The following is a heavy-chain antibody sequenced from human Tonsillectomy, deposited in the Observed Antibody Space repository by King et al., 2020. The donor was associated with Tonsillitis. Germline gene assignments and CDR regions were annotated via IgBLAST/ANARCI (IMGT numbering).Heavy chain of an antibody. D-gene: IGHD6-19*01. CDR2: ILPIFATA. CDR1: GGTFSSYA. CDR3: ARETVEAVPGTADFYYYYMDV. Sequence: QLVQSGAEVKRPGSSVKVSCKASGGTFSSYAISWMRQAPGQGLEWMGGILPIFATANYAQKFQGRVTITADKSTSTAYMEQSSLRSEDTAVYYCARETVEAVPGTADFYYYYMDVWGQGTPVTVSS. J-gene: IGHJ6*03. V-gene: IGHV1-69*14.